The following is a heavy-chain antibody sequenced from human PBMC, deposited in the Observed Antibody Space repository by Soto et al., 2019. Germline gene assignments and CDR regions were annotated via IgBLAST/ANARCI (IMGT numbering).Heavy chain of an antibody. Sequence: ALVKVYCKGAGYSLTIYAIDWVSQDHGQRLEWMGWISADNDNTNYAQKLQGRVTMTTDTSTSTAYMELRSLRSDDTAVYYCARDDSSSSDYFDYWGQGTLVTLSS. V-gene: IGHV1-18*01. CDR2: ISADNDNT. CDR3: ARDDSSSSDYFDY. CDR1: GYSLTIYA. D-gene: IGHD6-6*01. J-gene: IGHJ4*02.